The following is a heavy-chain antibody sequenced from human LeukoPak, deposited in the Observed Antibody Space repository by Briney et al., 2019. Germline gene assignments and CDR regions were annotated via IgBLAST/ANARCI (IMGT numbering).Heavy chain of an antibody. D-gene: IGHD2-2*03. CDR2: INPNSGGT. J-gene: IGHJ5*02. Sequence: GASVKVSCKASGYTFTGYYMHWVRQAPGQGLEWMGWINPNSGGTNYAQKFQGRVTMTRDTSISTAYKELSRLRSDDTAVYYCARLGIVVVPAAMRHNWFDPWGQGTLVTVSS. CDR3: ARLGIVVVPAAMRHNWFDP. CDR1: GYTFTGYY. V-gene: IGHV1-2*02.